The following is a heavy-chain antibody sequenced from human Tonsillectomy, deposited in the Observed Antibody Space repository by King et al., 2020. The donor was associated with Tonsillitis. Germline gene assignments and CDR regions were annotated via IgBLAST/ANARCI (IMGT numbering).Heavy chain of an antibody. J-gene: IGHJ6*03. D-gene: IGHD3-10*01. CDR3: ARDVRRYYTSGERSSYYYMDV. CDR2: VYYSGST. CDR1: GGTISTGGWN. V-gene: IGHV4-31*03. Sequence: MQLQESGPGLVKPSQTLSLNCTVSGGTISTGGWNWSWIRQLPGKGLEWIGNVYYSGSTYYNPSLKSRVAMSVDTSKNQFSLKLSSVTAADTAIYYCARDVRRYYTSGERSSYYYMDVWGKGTTVTVSS.